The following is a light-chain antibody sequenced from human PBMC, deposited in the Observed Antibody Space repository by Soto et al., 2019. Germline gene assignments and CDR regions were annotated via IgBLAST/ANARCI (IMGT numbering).Light chain of an antibody. CDR3: QQLDSYPLT. Sequence: DIQLTQSPSFLSASVGDRVTITCRASQGISSYLAWYQQKPGKAPKLLIYAASTLQSGVPSRFSGSGSGTEFTLTISSLQPEDFATYYSQQLDSYPLTSGGGTKVDIK. J-gene: IGKJ4*01. CDR2: AAS. CDR1: QGISSY. V-gene: IGKV1-9*01.